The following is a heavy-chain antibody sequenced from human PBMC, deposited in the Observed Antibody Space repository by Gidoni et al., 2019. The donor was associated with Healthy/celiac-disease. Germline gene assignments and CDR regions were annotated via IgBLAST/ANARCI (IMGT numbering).Heavy chain of an antibody. J-gene: IGHJ6*02. CDR3: AIEEYIRYFDWLYYYGMDV. V-gene: IGHV1-69*08. D-gene: IGHD3-9*01. CDR2: IIPILGIA. CDR1: GGTFSSYT. Sequence: QVQLVQSGAAVKKPGSSVKVSCKASGGTFSSYTISWVRQAPGQGLEWMGRIIPILGIANYAQKFQGRVTITADKSTSTAYMELSSLRSEDTAVYYCAIEEYIRYFDWLYYYGMDVWGQGTTVTVSS.